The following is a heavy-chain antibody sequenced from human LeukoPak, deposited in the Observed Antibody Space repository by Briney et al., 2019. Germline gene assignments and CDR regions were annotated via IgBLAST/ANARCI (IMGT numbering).Heavy chain of an antibody. CDR2: ISGYNGDT. D-gene: IGHD2-2*01. V-gene: IGHV1-18*04. CDR1: GYTFIGYY. J-gene: IGHJ6*03. CDR3: ARLVILPAAMPSIDYYYYMDV. Sequence: ASVKVSCKTSGYTFIGYYMHWVRQAPGQGLEWMGWISGYNGDTNYAQKFQGRVSMTTDTSTSTAYMELRSLRSDDTAVYYCARLVILPAAMPSIDYYYYMDVWGKGTTVTVSS.